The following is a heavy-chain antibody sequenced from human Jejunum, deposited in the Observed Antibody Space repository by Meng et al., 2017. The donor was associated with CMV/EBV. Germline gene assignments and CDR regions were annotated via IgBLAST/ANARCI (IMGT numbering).Heavy chain of an antibody. D-gene: IGHD3-10*01. J-gene: IGHJ4*01. V-gene: IGHV3-74*01. CDR2: INTDGSTI. CDR1: GFTVSSYW. Sequence: EVPLVESGGGLVQPGGSLRLSCAASGFTVSSYWIHWVRQAPGKGLVWVSRINTDGSTINYADSVKGRFTISRDDAKNTLYLQMNSLTAEDTAVYYCARAGSYRFDYWGHGTLVTVSS. CDR3: ARAGSYRFDY.